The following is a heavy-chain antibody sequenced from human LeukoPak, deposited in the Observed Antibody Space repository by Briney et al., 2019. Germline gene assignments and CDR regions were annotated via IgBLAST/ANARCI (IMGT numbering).Heavy chain of an antibody. CDR2: ISGSGGTT. J-gene: IGHJ4*02. Sequence: GGSLRLSCAASGFTFSSYAMSWVRQAPGKGLEWVSAISGSGGTTYYADSVKGRFTISRDNSKNTLYLQMNSLRAEDTAVYYCANATGDRGTFDYWGQGTLVTVSS. V-gene: IGHV3-23*01. D-gene: IGHD7-27*01. CDR3: ANATGDRGTFDY. CDR1: GFTFSSYA.